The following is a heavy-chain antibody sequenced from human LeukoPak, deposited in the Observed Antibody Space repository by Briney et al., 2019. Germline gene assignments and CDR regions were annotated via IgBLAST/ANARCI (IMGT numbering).Heavy chain of an antibody. CDR1: GGTFSSYA. Sequence: SVKVSCKASGGTFSSYAISWVRQAPGQGLEWMGRIIPIFGTANYAQKFQGRVTITTDESTSTAYMELSSLRSEDTAVYYCAREGMVARHFQHWGQGTLVTVSS. CDR3: AREGMVARHFQH. V-gene: IGHV1-69*05. CDR2: IIPIFGTA. D-gene: IGHD5-12*01. J-gene: IGHJ1*01.